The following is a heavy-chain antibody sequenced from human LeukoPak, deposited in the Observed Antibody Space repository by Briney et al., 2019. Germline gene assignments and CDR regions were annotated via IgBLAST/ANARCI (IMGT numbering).Heavy chain of an antibody. CDR3: AKDRTIAAAGFLYDMDV. Sequence: GGSLRLYCAASGFTFSSYEMNWVRQAPVKGLEWVSYISSSGSTIYYADSVKGRFTISRDNSKNTLYLQMNSPRAEDTAVYYCAKDRTIAAAGFLYDMDVWGQGTTVTVSS. J-gene: IGHJ6*02. V-gene: IGHV3-48*03. CDR2: ISSSGSTI. CDR1: GFTFSSYE. D-gene: IGHD6-13*01.